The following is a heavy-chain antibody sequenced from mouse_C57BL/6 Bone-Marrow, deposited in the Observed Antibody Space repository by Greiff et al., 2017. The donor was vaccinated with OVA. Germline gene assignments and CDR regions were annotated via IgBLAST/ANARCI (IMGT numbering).Heavy chain of an antibody. D-gene: IGHD1-1*01. J-gene: IGHJ1*03. CDR2: IWWDDDK. CDR1: GFSLSTFGMG. V-gene: IGHV8-8*01. Sequence: QVTLKQSGPGILQPSQSLSLTCSFSGFSLSTFGMGVGWIRQPSGKGLEWLAHIWWDDDKYYNPALKRRLTISKDTSKNQVFLKIAHVDTADTATYYCARIAYYGRYWYFDVWGTGTTVTVSS. CDR3: ARIAYYGRYWYFDV.